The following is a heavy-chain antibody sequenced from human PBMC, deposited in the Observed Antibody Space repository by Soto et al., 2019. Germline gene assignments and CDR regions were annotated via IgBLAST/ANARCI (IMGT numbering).Heavy chain of an antibody. J-gene: IGHJ4*02. D-gene: IGHD4-17*01. CDR1: GYTFTSYC. CDR3: ARGYGAQGSV. CDR2: ISAYNGKT. V-gene: IGHV1-18*01. Sequence: ASVKVSCKASGYTFTSYCISWVRQAPGQGLEWMGWISAYNGKTKYAQKLQGRVTMTTETSTSKEYMELRRLRSDEKAVYYCARGYGAQGSVWGQGTLVTVSS.